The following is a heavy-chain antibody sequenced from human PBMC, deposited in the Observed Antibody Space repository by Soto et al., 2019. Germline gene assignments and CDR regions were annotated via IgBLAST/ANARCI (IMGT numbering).Heavy chain of an antibody. V-gene: IGHV4-30-4*01. CDR2: IYYSGST. CDR3: AREFLAAKPGIAAAGTREVWFDP. CDR1: GGSISSGDYY. Sequence: SETLSLTCNVSGGSISSGDYYWSWIRQPPGKGLEWIGYIYYSGSTYYNPSLKSRVTISVDTSKNQFSLKLRSVTAADTAVYYCAREFLAAKPGIAAAGTREVWFDPWGQGTLVTVSS. J-gene: IGHJ5*02. D-gene: IGHD6-13*01.